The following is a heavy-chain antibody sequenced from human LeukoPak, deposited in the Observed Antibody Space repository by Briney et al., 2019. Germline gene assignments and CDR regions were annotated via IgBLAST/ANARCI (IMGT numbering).Heavy chain of an antibody. V-gene: IGHV4-31*03. Sequence: SQTLSLTCTVSGVSIISGGYYWSWIRQHPGKGLEWIGYIYSNGRTSYNAPLKSRVTISVDTSNNQFSLNLSSVTAADTAFYYCARGGVRPRQPLFLPAIWGQGALVTVSS. CDR1: GVSIISGGYY. J-gene: IGHJ4*02. D-gene: IGHD6-13*01. CDR3: ARGGVRPRQPLFLPAI. CDR2: IYSNGRT.